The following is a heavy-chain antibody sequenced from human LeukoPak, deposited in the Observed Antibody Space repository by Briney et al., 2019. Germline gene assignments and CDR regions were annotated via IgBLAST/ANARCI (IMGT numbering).Heavy chain of an antibody. Sequence: GGSPRLSCAASGFTFSSYEMNWVRQAPGKGLEWVSYISSSGSTIYYADSVKGRFTISRDNAKNSLYLQMNSLRAEDTAVYYCARTHYDRLGYFDYWGQGTLVTVSS. CDR2: ISSSGSTI. CDR3: ARTHYDRLGYFDY. CDR1: GFTFSSYE. V-gene: IGHV3-48*03. D-gene: IGHD3-3*01. J-gene: IGHJ4*02.